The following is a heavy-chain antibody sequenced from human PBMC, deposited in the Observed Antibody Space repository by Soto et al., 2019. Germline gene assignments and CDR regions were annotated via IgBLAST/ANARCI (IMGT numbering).Heavy chain of an antibody. V-gene: IGHV2-5*01. Sequence: SGPTLVNPTQTLTLTCTFSGFSFTTAGVAVGWVRQTPGGALEWLTLIYYNDDRRFSPSLKTRLTITGDTSKNQVVLSLTNVDPGDTATYFCAHSDGGYEIIYFDFWGQGIPVTVSS. D-gene: IGHD5-12*01. CDR2: IYYNDDR. J-gene: IGHJ4*02. CDR1: GFSFTTAGVA. CDR3: AHSDGGYEIIYFDF.